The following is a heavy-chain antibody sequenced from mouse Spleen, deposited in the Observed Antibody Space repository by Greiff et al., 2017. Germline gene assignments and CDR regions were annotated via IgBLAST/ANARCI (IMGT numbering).Heavy chain of an antibody. D-gene: IGHD4-1*01. CDR1: GYTFTSHW. CDR3: AISSITGTLGYFDV. V-gene: IGHV1-74*01. J-gene: IGHJ1*01. CDR2: IHPSDSDT. Sequence: QVQLKESGPELVRPGASVKISCKAPGYTFTSHWMQWVRQRPGQGLEWIGRIHPSDSDTNYNQKLKGKATLTVDKSSSTAYMQLSSLTSEDSAVYYCAISSITGTLGYFDVWGAGTTVTVSS.